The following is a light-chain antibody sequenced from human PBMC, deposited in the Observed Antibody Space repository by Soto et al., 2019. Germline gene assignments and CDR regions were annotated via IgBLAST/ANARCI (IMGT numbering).Light chain of an antibody. Sequence: EIVLTQSPGTLSLSPGERATLSCRASQSVSSSYLAWYQQKPGQAPRVLIHGASSRATGIPDRFSGSGSGTDFTLTISRLEPEDCVVYFCQQYGNPPPNAFGQGTKVEIK. CDR2: GAS. CDR1: QSVSSSY. J-gene: IGKJ2*01. CDR3: QQYGNPPPNA. V-gene: IGKV3-20*01.